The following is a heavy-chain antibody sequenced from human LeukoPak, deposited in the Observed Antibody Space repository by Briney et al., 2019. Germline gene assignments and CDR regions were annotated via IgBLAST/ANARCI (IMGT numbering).Heavy chain of an antibody. CDR2: IYTSGST. CDR3: ARGVYLGNGYYFDY. CDR1: GGSISSYY. Sequence: SETLSLTCTVSGGSISSYYWNWIRQPAGRGLEWIGHIYTSGSTNYNSSLKSRVTMSVDTSKNQFSVKLNSVIAADTAMYYCARGVYLGNGYYFDYWGQGTLVTVSS. V-gene: IGHV4-4*07. D-gene: IGHD2-8*01. J-gene: IGHJ4*02.